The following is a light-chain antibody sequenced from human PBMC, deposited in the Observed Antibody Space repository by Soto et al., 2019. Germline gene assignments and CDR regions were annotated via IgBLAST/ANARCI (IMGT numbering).Light chain of an antibody. CDR1: SSNIGSNY. CDR2: RNS. J-gene: IGLJ2*01. Sequence: QSVLTQPPSASGTPGQRVTISCSGSSSNIGSNYVYWYQQLPGTVPQLLIYRNSERPSGVPDRFSGSKSGTSASLAISGLRSEDEADYYYAAWDDSLRGVVFGGGTKVTVL. V-gene: IGLV1-47*01. CDR3: AAWDDSLRGVV.